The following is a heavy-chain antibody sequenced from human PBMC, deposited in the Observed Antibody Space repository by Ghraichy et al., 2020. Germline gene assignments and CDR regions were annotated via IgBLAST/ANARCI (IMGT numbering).Heavy chain of an antibody. Sequence: ESLNISCAVSGGSISSSNWWSWVRQPPGKGLEWIGEIYHSGSTNYNPSLKSRVTISVDKSKNQFSLKLSSVTAADTAVYYCARGLRISGWEWFMDYWGQGTLVTVSS. CDR3: ARGLRISGWEWFMDY. J-gene: IGHJ4*02. D-gene: IGHD6-19*01. CDR2: IYHSGST. V-gene: IGHV4-4*02. CDR1: GGSISSSNW.